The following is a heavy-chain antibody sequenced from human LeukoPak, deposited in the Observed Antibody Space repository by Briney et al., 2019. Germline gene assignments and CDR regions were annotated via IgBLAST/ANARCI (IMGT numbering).Heavy chain of an antibody. Sequence: GRSLRVSCAASGFTFSSYGMHWVRQAPGKGLEWVAFIWYDGSNKYYADSVKGRFTISRDNPKNTLYLQMNSLRAEDTAVYYCARGDSSGYYYGPEGEYYFEYWGQGTLVTVSS. CDR1: GFTFSSYG. D-gene: IGHD3-22*01. V-gene: IGHV3-33*01. CDR3: ARGDSSGYYYGPEGEYYFEY. CDR2: IWYDGSNK. J-gene: IGHJ4*02.